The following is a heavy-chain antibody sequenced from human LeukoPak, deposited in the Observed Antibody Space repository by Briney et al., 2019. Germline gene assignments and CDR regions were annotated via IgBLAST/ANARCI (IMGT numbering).Heavy chain of an antibody. CDR3: ARTYQLLYDDAFDI. J-gene: IGHJ3*02. CDR1: GFTFDDYA. CDR2: ISWDGGST. Sequence: GGSLRLSCAASGFTFDDYAMHWVRQAPGKGLEWVSLISWDGGSTYYADSVKGRFTISRDNAKNSLYLQMNSLRAEDTAMYYCARTYQLLYDDAFDIWGQGTMVTVSS. V-gene: IGHV3-43D*04. D-gene: IGHD2-2*02.